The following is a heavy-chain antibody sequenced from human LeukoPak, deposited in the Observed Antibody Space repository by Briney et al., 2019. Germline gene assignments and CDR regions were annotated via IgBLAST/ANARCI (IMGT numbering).Heavy chain of an antibody. J-gene: IGHJ3*02. Sequence: SGGSLRLSCAPSGFTFSDFYMSWIRQAPGRGLEWVSYISSSGSTIYYADSVKGRFTISRANAKNSLYLQMNSLRAEDTAVYYCAKDIMAMGYYDILTGYQPYDAFDIWGQGTMVTVSS. D-gene: IGHD3-9*01. V-gene: IGHV3-11*01. CDR2: ISSSGSTI. CDR1: GFTFSDFY. CDR3: AKDIMAMGYYDILTGYQPYDAFDI.